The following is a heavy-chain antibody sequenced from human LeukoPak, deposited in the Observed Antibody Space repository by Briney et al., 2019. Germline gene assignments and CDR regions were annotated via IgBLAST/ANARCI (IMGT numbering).Heavy chain of an antibody. Sequence: ASVKVSCKASGYTFTGYYMHWVRQAPGQGLEWMGWISPNSGGTNYAQKFQGRVTMTRDTSISTAYMELSRLRSDDTAVYYCAREESYYGSGSEGYWGQGTLVTVSS. CDR1: GYTFTGYY. CDR2: ISPNSGGT. J-gene: IGHJ4*02. V-gene: IGHV1-2*02. CDR3: AREESYYGSGSEGY. D-gene: IGHD3-10*01.